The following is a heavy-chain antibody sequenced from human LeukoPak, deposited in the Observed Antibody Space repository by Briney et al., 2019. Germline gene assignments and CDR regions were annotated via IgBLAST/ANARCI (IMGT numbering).Heavy chain of an antibody. CDR2: ITPNADRT. D-gene: IGHD3-22*01. Sequence: AGGSLRLSCAASGFTFGSYGMSWVRQAPGKGLEWVSFITPNADRTSYADSVEGRFTISRDNPRTTLYMQMNSLRDEDTALYYCAIMHGYYDGSGYWVQWGQGPLVTVSS. CDR3: AIMHGYYDGSGYWVQ. J-gene: IGHJ1*01. V-gene: IGHV3-23*01. CDR1: GFTFGSYG.